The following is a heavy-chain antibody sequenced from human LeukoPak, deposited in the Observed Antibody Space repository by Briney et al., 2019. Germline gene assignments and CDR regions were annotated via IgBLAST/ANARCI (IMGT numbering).Heavy chain of an antibody. CDR2: IYPGDSDT. CDR1: GYTFPSHW. J-gene: IGHJ3*02. D-gene: IGHD2-21*02. CDR3: ARWVTADRGKKDAFDI. V-gene: IGHV5-51*01. Sequence: GESLKISCKGSGYTFPSHWIGWVRQMPGKGLEWMGIIYPGDSDTRYSPSFQGQVTISADKSISTAYLQWSSLKASDTAIYHCARWVTADRGKKDAFDIWGQGTMVTVSS.